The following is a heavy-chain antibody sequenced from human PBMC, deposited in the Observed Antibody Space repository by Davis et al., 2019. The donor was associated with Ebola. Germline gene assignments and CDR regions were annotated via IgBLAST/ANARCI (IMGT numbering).Heavy chain of an antibody. Sequence: MPSETLSLTCTVSGGSISSGGYYWSWIRQHPGKGLEWIGYIYYSGSTNYNPSLKSRVTISVDTSKNQFSLKLSSVTAADTAVYYCASGGIASITGWGQGTLVTVSS. CDR3: ASGGIASITG. V-gene: IGHV4-61*08. CDR1: GGSISSGGYY. CDR2: IYYSGST. J-gene: IGHJ4*02. D-gene: IGHD1-14*01.